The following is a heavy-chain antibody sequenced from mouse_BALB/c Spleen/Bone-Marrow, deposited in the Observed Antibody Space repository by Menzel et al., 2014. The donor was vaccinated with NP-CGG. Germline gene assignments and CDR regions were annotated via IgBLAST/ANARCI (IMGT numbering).Heavy chain of an antibody. D-gene: IGHD2-1*01. CDR3: ARGGNFSWFAY. Sequence: EVQVVESGGGLEQPGGSRKLSCAASGFTFSSFGMHWVRQAPEKGLEWVAYISSGSSTIYYADTVKGRFTISRGNPKNTLFLQMTSLRSEDTAMYYCARGGNFSWFAYWGQGTLVTVSA. J-gene: IGHJ3*01. V-gene: IGHV5-17*02. CDR2: ISSGSSTI. CDR1: GFTFSSFG.